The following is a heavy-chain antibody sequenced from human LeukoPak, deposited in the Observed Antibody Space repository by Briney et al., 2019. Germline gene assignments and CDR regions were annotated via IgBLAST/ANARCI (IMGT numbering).Heavy chain of an antibody. D-gene: IGHD3-3*01. CDR1: GYTFTSYD. Sequence: ASVTVSCKASGYTFTSYDINWVRQATGQGLEWMGWMNPNSGNTGYAQKFQGRVTMTRNTSISTAYMELSSLRSEDTAVYYCARGGYDFWSGYYLTGSNTIDYWGQGTLVTVSS. J-gene: IGHJ4*02. CDR2: MNPNSGNT. CDR3: ARGGYDFWSGYYLTGSNTIDY. V-gene: IGHV1-8*01.